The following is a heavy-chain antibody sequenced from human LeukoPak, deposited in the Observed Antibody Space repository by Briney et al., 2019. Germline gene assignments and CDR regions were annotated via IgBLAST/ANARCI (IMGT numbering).Heavy chain of an antibody. CDR2: IYPGDSDT. Sequence: GESLKISCKGSGYSFTSYWIGWVRQMPGKGLEWMGIIYPGDSDTRYSPSFQGQVTISADKSISPSYLQWSSLKASDNALYYCARLRSVSSGWDSTGHNWFDPWGQGTLVTVSS. J-gene: IGHJ5*02. D-gene: IGHD6-25*01. V-gene: IGHV5-51*01. CDR1: GYSFTSYW. CDR3: ARLRSVSSGWDSTGHNWFDP.